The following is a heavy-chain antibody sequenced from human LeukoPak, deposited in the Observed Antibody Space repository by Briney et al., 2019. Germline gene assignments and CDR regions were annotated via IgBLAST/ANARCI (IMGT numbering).Heavy chain of an antibody. Sequence: GGSLRLSCAASGFTFSSYVMSWVRQAPGKGLEWVSAISGSGGSTYYADSVKGRFTISRDNSKNTLYLQVNSLRAEDTAVYYCAKGGKWDVTPFDYWGQGTLVTVSS. CDR3: AKGGKWDVTPFDY. CDR1: GFTFSSYV. CDR2: ISGSGGST. J-gene: IGHJ4*02. V-gene: IGHV3-23*01. D-gene: IGHD1-26*01.